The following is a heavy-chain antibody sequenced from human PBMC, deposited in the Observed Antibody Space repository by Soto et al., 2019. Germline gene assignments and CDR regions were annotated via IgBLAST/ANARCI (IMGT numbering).Heavy chain of an antibody. D-gene: IGHD2-8*01. CDR1: GYTFTTYD. J-gene: IGHJ6*02. CDR2: ISTYNGNT. Sequence: QVQLVQSGAEVKKPGASVKVSCKASGYTFTTYDISWVRQAPGQGLESMGRISTYNGNTNYPQSLQGRLTMTTDTSTSTAYMELRSLRSDDTAVYYCARDPYHVLMVNAPNLYGMDVWGQGTTVTVSS. V-gene: IGHV1-18*01. CDR3: ARDPYHVLMVNAPNLYGMDV.